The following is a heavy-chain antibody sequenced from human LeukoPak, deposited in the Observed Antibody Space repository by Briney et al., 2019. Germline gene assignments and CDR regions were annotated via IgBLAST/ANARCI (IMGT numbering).Heavy chain of an antibody. CDR2: ISGSGGST. D-gene: IGHD3-10*01. J-gene: IGHJ4*02. Sequence: GGSLRLSCAASGFTFSSYAMSWVRQAPGKGLEWVSAISGSGGSTYYADSVKGRFTISRDNSKNTLYLQMNSLRAEDAAVYYCAKVPPRGVITWYFDYWGQGTLVTVSS. CDR1: GFTFSSYA. V-gene: IGHV3-23*01. CDR3: AKVPPRGVITWYFDY.